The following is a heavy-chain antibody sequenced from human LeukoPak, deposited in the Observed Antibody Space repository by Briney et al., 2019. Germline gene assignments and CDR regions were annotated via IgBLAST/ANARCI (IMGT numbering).Heavy chain of an antibody. Sequence: ASVKVSCKASGYTFTSYDINWVRQATGQGLEWMGWMNPNSGNTGYAQKLQGRVTMTRNTSISTAYMELSSLRSEDTAVYYCARGLPYRYCSGGGCYSIKSYYFDYWGQGTLVTASS. V-gene: IGHV1-8*01. CDR1: GYTFTSYD. J-gene: IGHJ4*02. D-gene: IGHD2-15*01. CDR2: MNPNSGNT. CDR3: ARGLPYRYCSGGGCYSIKSYYFDY.